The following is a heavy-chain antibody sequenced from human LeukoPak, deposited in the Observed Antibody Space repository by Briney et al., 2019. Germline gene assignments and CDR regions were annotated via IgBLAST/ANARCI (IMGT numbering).Heavy chain of an antibody. J-gene: IGHJ5*02. D-gene: IGHD3-3*01. V-gene: IGHV4-34*01. CDR2: INHSGGT. CDR3: ARGGYDFWSGSKNWFAP. Sequence: SETLSLTCAVYGGSFSGSYWSWIRQPPGKGLEWIGEINHSGGTNYNPSLKSRVTISVDRSKNQFSLKLSSVTAADTAVYYCARGGYDFWSGSKNWFAPWGQGTLVTVSS. CDR1: GGSFSGSY.